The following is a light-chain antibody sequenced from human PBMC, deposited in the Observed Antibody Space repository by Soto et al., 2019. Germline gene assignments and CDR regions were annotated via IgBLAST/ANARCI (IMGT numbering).Light chain of an antibody. Sequence: DIQMIQSPATLSASVGDRITITCRASENIFKYVAWYQKTSGSDPNLLIYAASDLESGVPSRFSGSGSGTEFSLTIDNLQTNDSATYYCQHYYSLSIDFGGGTKVDVK. CDR3: QHYYSLSID. J-gene: IGKJ4*01. CDR2: AAS. V-gene: IGKV1-5*01. CDR1: ENIFKY.